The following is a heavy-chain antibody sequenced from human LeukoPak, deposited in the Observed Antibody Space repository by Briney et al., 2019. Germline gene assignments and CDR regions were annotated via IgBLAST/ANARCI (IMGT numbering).Heavy chain of an antibody. Sequence: GGSLRLSCADSGFTSSSHWMHWVRQAPGKGLVWVSRIKYDASSTSYADSVKGRFTISRDDAKNTLYLQMNNLRAEDTAVYYCVRGGPSTWSWGQGTLVTVSS. CDR2: IKYDASST. CDR1: GFTSSSHW. V-gene: IGHV3-74*01. J-gene: IGHJ5*02. D-gene: IGHD2-15*01. CDR3: VRGGPSTWS.